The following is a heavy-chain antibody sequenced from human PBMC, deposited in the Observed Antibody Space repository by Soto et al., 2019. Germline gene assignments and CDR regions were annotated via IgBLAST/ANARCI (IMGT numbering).Heavy chain of an antibody. CDR2: ISGSGSPT. D-gene: IGHD5-18*01. J-gene: IGHJ4*02. Sequence: LRLSCAASGFTFSSYAMTWVRQAPGRGLEWVSAISGSGSPTYYADSVKGRFTISRDNSKNTLYLQMNSLRADDTAVYYCARDYSSYGPFDYWGQGTLVTVSS. V-gene: IGHV3-23*01. CDR3: ARDYSSYGPFDY. CDR1: GFTFSSYA.